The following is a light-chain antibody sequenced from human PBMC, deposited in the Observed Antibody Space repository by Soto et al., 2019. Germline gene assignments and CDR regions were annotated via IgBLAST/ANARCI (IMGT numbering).Light chain of an antibody. CDR2: EVT. Sequence: QSVLTQPASVSGSPGQSITISCTGTSSDVGAYNFVSWYQQHPGKAPKLMIYEVTNRPSGVSNRFSASKSGNTASLTISGLQPEDEADYYCSSYTTSTTGVFGGGTKLTVL. CDR3: SSYTTSTTGV. J-gene: IGLJ3*02. V-gene: IGLV2-14*01. CDR1: SSDVGAYNF.